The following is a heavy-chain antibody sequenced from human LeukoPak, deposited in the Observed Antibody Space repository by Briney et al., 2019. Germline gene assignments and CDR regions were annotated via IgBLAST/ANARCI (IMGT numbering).Heavy chain of an antibody. D-gene: IGHD3-22*01. V-gene: IGHV3-9*01. Sequence: GRSLRLSCAASGFTLNNHAMHWVRQAPGKGLEWVSSVSWNSASIGYADSVKGRFTISRDNAKNSLYLQMTGLRPEDTAFYYCARDVSDSSGSYFWYFDLWGRGTLVTVSS. CDR1: GFTLNNHA. CDR3: ARDVSDSSGSYFWYFDL. CDR2: VSWNSASI. J-gene: IGHJ2*01.